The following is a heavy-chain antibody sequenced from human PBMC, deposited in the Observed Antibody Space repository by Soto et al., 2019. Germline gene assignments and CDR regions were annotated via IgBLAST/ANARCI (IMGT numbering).Heavy chain of an antibody. Sequence: GGSLRLSCAASGFTFSSYSMNWVRQAPGKGLEWVSSISSSSGYIYYADSVKGRFTISRDNAKNSLYLQMNSLRAEDTAVYYCARAGRIAAASGWFDTWGQGTLVTVSS. CDR2: ISSSSGYI. V-gene: IGHV3-21*01. D-gene: IGHD6-13*01. CDR1: GFTFSSYS. J-gene: IGHJ5*02. CDR3: ARAGRIAAASGWFDT.